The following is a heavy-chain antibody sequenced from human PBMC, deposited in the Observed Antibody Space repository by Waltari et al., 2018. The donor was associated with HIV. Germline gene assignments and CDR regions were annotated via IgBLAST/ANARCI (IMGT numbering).Heavy chain of an antibody. CDR3: ASARVGTAYFDY. CDR1: RNT. J-gene: IGHJ4*02. V-gene: IGHV3-48*02. D-gene: IGHD2-15*01. Sequence: RNTMNWVRQAPGKGLEWLSTITSDSTTIHYADSVKGRFTISRDNAKNSVFLQMSSLRDEDTAVYYCASARVGTAYFDYWGQGTLVTVSS. CDR2: ITSDSTTI.